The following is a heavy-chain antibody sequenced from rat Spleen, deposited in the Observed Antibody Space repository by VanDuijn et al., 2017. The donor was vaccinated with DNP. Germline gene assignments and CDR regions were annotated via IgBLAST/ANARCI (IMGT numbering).Heavy chain of an antibody. CDR3: ARHSDPGISAMDA. J-gene: IGHJ4*01. CDR1: GFTFSNYD. D-gene: IGHD1-4*01. Sequence: EVQLVESGGGLVQPGRSLKLSCAASGFTFSNYDMAWVRQAPTKGLEWVASISTSGGSTYYRDSVKGRFTVSRDNAKSSLYLQMDSLRSEDTATYYCARHSDPGISAMDAWGQGTSVTVSS. V-gene: IGHV5-25*01. CDR2: ISTSGGST.